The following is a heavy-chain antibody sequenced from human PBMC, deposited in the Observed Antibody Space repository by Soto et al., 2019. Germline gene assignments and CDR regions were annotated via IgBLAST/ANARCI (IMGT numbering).Heavy chain of an antibody. J-gene: IGHJ4*02. D-gene: IGHD3-10*01. Sequence: GPSVKVSCKASAYTFTSYAMHLVRQAPGQRLEWMGWINAGNGNTKYSQKFQGRVTITRDTSASTAYMELSSLRSEDTAVDYCAIDYPWVRELSLFDYRDEGILVTVS. CDR2: INAGNGNT. V-gene: IGHV1-3*01. CDR1: AYTFTSYA. CDR3: AIDYPWVRELSLFDY.